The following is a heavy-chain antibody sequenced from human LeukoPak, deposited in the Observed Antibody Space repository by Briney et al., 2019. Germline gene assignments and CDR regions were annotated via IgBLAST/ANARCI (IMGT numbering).Heavy chain of an antibody. Sequence: ASVKVSCKASGYTFTSYAMNWVRQAPGQGLEWMGWINTNTGNPTYAQGFTGRFVFSLDTSVSTGYLHISSLKAEDTAVYYCARGRLLWYISWFDPWGQGTLVTVSS. CDR1: GYTFTSYA. CDR3: ARGRLLWYISWFDP. CDR2: INTNTGNP. D-gene: IGHD3-10*01. J-gene: IGHJ5*02. V-gene: IGHV7-4-1*02.